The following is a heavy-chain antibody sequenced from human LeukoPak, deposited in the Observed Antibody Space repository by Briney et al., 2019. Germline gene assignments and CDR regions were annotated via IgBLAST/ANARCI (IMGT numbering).Heavy chain of an antibody. V-gene: IGHV3-30*04. CDR3: ARARSFLSYMDV. CDR1: GFTFSSYA. J-gene: IGHJ6*03. Sequence: GGSLRLSCAASGFTFSSYAMHWVRQAPGKGLEWVAVISYDGSNKYYADSVKGRFTISRDNSKNTLYLQMNSLRAEDTAVYYCARARSFLSYMDVWGKGTTVTISS. CDR2: ISYDGSNK. D-gene: IGHD3-10*01.